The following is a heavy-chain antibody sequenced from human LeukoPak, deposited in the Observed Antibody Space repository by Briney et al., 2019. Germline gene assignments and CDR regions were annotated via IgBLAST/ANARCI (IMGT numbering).Heavy chain of an antibody. V-gene: IGHV3-33*01. CDR3: ARDRGTTSSAGYYFDT. CDR1: GFTFSTFG. Sequence: GGSLRLSCAASGFTFSTFGMHWVRQAPGKGLEWVAIIWYDGSDKYYADSVKGRFTVSRDNSKNTLHLQVNSLRAEDTAVHYCARDRGTTSSAGYYFDTWGQGALVTVSS. D-gene: IGHD6-6*01. J-gene: IGHJ4*02. CDR2: IWYDGSDK.